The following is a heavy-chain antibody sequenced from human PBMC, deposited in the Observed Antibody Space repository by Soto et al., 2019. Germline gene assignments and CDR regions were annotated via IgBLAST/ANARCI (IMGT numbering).Heavy chain of an antibody. J-gene: IGHJ5*02. D-gene: IGHD3-22*01. CDR2: IYYSGST. Sequence: SETLSLTCTVSGGSVSSGSYYWSWIRQPPGKGLEWIGYIYYSGSTNYNPSLKSRVTISVDTSKNQFSLKLSSVTAADTAVYYCARDKGGYPNWFDPWGQGTLGTVSS. V-gene: IGHV4-61*01. CDR1: GGSVSSGSYY. CDR3: ARDKGGYPNWFDP.